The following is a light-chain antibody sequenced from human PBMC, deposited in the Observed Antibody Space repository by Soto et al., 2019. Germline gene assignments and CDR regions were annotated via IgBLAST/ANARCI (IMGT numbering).Light chain of an antibody. Sequence: EIAMTQSPATLSVSPGERATLSCRASQSVNIYLAWYQQKPGQAPRLLIFGASSRATGIPARFSGSGSGTEFNLTISSLQSEDFAVYFCQQYDDWLRLTFGGGTKVDI. V-gene: IGKV3D-15*01. CDR3: QQYDDWLRLT. CDR2: GAS. CDR1: QSVNIY. J-gene: IGKJ4*01.